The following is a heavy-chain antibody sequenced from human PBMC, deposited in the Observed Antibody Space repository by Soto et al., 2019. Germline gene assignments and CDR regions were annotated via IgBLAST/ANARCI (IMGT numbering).Heavy chain of an antibody. D-gene: IGHD1-20*01. J-gene: IGHJ4*02. CDR2: INHSGST. CDR3: ARARAIITGTHFDY. V-gene: IGHV4-34*01. Sequence: SETLSLTCAVYGGSFSGYYWSWIRQPPGKGLEWIGEINHSGSTNYNPSLKSRVTISVDTSKNQFSLKLSSVTAADTAVYYCARARAIITGTHFDYWGQGTLVTVSS. CDR1: GGSFSGYY.